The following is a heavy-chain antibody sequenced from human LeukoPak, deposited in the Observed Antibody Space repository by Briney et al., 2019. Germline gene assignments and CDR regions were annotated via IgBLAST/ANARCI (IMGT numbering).Heavy chain of an antibody. Sequence: ASVKVSCKASGYTFTNYGINWVRQAPGQGLEWMGWISTYNGDTNYAQKVQGRVTMTTDTSTSTAYMELRSLRSDDTAVYYCARGRPLNRSNWFDPWGQGTLVTVSS. CDR1: GYTFTNYG. D-gene: IGHD1-14*01. CDR3: ARGRPLNRSNWFDP. CDR2: ISTYNGDT. V-gene: IGHV1-18*01. J-gene: IGHJ5*02.